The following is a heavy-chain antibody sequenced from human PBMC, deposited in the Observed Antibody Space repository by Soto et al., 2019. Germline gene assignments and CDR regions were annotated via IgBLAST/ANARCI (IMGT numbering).Heavy chain of an antibody. CDR2: ISWNSNII. V-gene: IGHV3-9*01. Sequence: EVQLVESGGGLVQPGRSLRLSCAASGFTFDDYAMPWSGGVPGKGLEWASSISWNSNIIGYADSVKGRFTISRDNAKNSLYLQMNSLRPEDTALYYCAKGGPDGFCSGGRCYFDYWGQGTLVTVSS. D-gene: IGHD2-15*01. J-gene: IGHJ4*02. CDR1: GFTFDDYA. CDR3: AKGGPDGFCSGGRCYFDY.